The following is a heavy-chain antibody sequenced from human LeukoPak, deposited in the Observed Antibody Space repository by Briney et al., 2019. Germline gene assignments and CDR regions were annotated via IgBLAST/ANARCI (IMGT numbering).Heavy chain of an antibody. D-gene: IGHD3-10*01. CDR1: GYTFTGYY. CDR2: INPNSGGT. CDR3: ARRGLLWFEELPIGRPFDY. Sequence: ASVKVSCKASGYTFTGYYMHWVRQAPGQGLEWMGWINPNSGGTNYAQKFQGRVTMTRDTSISTAYMELSRLRSDDTAVYYCARRGLLWFEELPIGRPFDYWGQGTLVTVSS. V-gene: IGHV1-2*02. J-gene: IGHJ4*02.